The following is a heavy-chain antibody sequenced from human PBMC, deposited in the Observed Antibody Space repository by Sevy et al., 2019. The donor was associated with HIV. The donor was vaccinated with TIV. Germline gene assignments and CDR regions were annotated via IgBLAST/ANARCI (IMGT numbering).Heavy chain of an antibody. CDR3: ARSLTRIFGIPNWFDL. Sequence: SETLSLTCAVSGGSISSGGYYWSWIRQRPGKGLEWMGYIYYSGKTYYNPSLTSIKSRFTISLDTSENQFSLKLSSVTAADTAVYFCARSLTRIFGIPNWFDLWGQGTLVTVSS. D-gene: IGHD3-3*01. CDR1: GGSISSGGYY. V-gene: IGHV4-31*11. J-gene: IGHJ5*02. CDR2: IYYSGKT.